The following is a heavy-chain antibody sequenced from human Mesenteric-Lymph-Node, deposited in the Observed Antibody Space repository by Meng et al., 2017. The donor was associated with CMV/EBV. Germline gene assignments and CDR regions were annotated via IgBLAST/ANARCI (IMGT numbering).Heavy chain of an antibody. CDR2: VNPNNGAT. D-gene: IGHD5-12*01. V-gene: IGHV1-2*02. Sequence: ASVTVSCKASGYTFTDYYMYWVRQAPGQGLKWMGWVNPNNGATNYAQKLQGRVTMTRDTSISTAYMELNRLTTDDTAVYYWAREVGWLRLYYGMDVWGQGTTVTVSS. CDR1: GYTFTDYY. CDR3: AREVGWLRLYYGMDV. J-gene: IGHJ6*02.